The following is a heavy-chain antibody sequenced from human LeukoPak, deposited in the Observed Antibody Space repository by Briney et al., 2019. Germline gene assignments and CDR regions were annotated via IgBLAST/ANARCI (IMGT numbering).Heavy chain of an antibody. CDR2: INPNSGGT. CDR1: GYTFTGYY. V-gene: IGHV1-2*02. Sequence: ASVKVSCKASGYTFTGYYMHWVRQAPVQGLEWMGWINPNSGGTNYAQKFQGRVTMTRDTSISTAYMELSRLRSDDTAVYYCARGRPYYYDSSGYYYFDYWGQGTLVTVSS. J-gene: IGHJ4*02. D-gene: IGHD3-22*01. CDR3: ARGRPYYYDSSGYYYFDY.